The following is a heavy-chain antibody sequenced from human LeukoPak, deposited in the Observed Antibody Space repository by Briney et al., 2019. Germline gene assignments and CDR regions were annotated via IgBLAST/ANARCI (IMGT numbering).Heavy chain of an antibody. J-gene: IGHJ4*02. V-gene: IGHV3-48*02. CDR3: ARAGLTTYPPNFDY. CDR1: GFTFSSYS. CDR2: ISSGSSTI. D-gene: IGHD1-1*01. Sequence: GGSLRLSCAASGFTFSSYSMNWVRQAPGKGLEWVSYISSGSSTIYYADSVKGRFTISRDNAKNSLFLQMDSLRDEDTAVYYCARAGLTTYPPNFDYWGQGTLVTVSS.